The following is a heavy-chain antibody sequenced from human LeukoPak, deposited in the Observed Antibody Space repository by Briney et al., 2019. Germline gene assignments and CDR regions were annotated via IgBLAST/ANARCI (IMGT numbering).Heavy chain of an antibody. CDR1: GYSFASYW. J-gene: IGHJ4*02. CDR2: IYPGNSDT. V-gene: IGHV5-51*01. CDR3: ARRYYFDSRGYYYIDY. Sequence: GESLKISCKGFGYSFASYWIGWVRQMPGKGLEWMGIIYPGNSDTRYSPSFQGQVTISADKSISTAYLQWSSLRASDTAMYYCARRYYFDSRGYYYIDYWGQGTLVTVSS. D-gene: IGHD3-22*01.